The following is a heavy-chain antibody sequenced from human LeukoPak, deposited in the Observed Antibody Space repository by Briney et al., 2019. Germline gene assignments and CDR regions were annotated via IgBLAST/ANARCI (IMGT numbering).Heavy chain of an antibody. Sequence: PSENLSLTCTVSGYSISSGYYWGWIRQPPGKGLEWIGSIYYSGSTYYNPSLKSRVTISVDTSKNQFSLKLSSVTAADTAVYYCARHGGLRFSEWPFDYWGQGTLVTVSS. J-gene: IGHJ4*02. V-gene: IGHV4-38-2*02. D-gene: IGHD3-3*01. CDR2: IYYSGST. CDR3: ARHGGLRFSEWPFDY. CDR1: GYSISSGYY.